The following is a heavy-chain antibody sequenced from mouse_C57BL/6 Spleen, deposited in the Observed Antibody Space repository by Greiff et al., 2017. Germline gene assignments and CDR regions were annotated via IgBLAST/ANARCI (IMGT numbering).Heavy chain of an antibody. CDR2: IDPSDSET. D-gene: IGHD2-2*01. CDR1: GYTFTSYW. Sequence: QVQLKQPGAELVRPGSSVKLSCKASGYTFTSYWMHWVKQRPIQGLEWIGNIDPSDSETHYNQKFKDKATLTVDKSSSTAYMQLSSLTSEDSAVYYCARADYYGYDQGAAWFAYWGQGTLVTVSA. CDR3: ARADYYGYDQGAAWFAY. J-gene: IGHJ3*01. V-gene: IGHV1-52*01.